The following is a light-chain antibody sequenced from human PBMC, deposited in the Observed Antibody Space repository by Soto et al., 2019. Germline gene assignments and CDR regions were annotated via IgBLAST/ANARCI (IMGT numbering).Light chain of an antibody. Sequence: EIVMTQSPVTLSVSPGERATLSCRASQSVSSNLAWYQQKPGQAPRLLIYGASTRATGIPARFSGSGSGTEFTLTISSLQSEDFAVYYCQQRSNWPLSITFGQGTRLEIK. CDR3: QQRSNWPLSIT. CDR2: GAS. V-gene: IGKV3-15*01. J-gene: IGKJ5*01. CDR1: QSVSSN.